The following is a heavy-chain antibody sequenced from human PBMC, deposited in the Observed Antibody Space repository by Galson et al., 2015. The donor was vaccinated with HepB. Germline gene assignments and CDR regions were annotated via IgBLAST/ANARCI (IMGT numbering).Heavy chain of an antibody. CDR3: ARDLCSGGSCYSAGY. CDR1: GFTFSSYG. J-gene: IGHJ4*02. CDR2: IWYDGSNK. D-gene: IGHD2-15*01. V-gene: IGHV3-33*08. Sequence: SLRLSCAASGFTFSSYGMHWVRQAPGKGLEWVAVIWYDGSNKYYADSVKGRFTISRDNSKNTPYLQMNSLRAEDTAVYYCARDLCSGGSCYSAGYWGQGTLVTVSS.